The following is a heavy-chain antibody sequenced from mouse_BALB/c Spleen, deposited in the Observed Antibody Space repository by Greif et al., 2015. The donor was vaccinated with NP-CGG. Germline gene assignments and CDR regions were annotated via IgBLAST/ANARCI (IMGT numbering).Heavy chain of an antibody. Sequence: DLVKPGASVKLSCKASGYTFTSYWINWIKQRPGQGLEWIGRIAPGSGSTYYNEMFKGKATLTVDTSSSTAYIQLSSLSSEDSAVYFCASIYYDYDESYFDYWGQGTTLTVSS. CDR2: IAPGSGST. J-gene: IGHJ2*01. CDR3: ASIYYDYDESYFDY. D-gene: IGHD2-4*01. V-gene: IGHV1S41*01. CDR1: GYTFTSYW.